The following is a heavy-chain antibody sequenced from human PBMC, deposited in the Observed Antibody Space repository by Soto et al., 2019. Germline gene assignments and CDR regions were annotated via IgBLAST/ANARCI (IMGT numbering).Heavy chain of an antibody. V-gene: IGHV3-30*18. D-gene: IGHD3-10*01. CDR1: GFTFSSYG. CDR2: ISYDGSNK. CDR3: AKSNFLWFGEDYYGMDV. J-gene: IGHJ6*02. Sequence: GGSLRLSCAASGFTFSSYGMHWVRQAPGKGLEWVAVISYDGSNKYYADSVKGRFTISRDNSKNTLYLQMNSLRAEDTAVYYCAKSNFLWFGEDYYGMDVWGQGTTVTVSS.